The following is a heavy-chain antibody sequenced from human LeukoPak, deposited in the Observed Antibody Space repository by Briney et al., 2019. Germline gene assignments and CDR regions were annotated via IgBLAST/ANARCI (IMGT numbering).Heavy chain of an antibody. Sequence: GESLKISCKGSGCSFTRYWIGRVRQMPGKGLEWMGIIYPGDSDTRYSPSFQGQVTISADKSISTAYLQRSSLKASDTAMYYCARLADDSSGYYSNWFDPWGQGTLVTVSS. CDR3: ARLADDSSGYYSNWFDP. D-gene: IGHD3-22*01. V-gene: IGHV5-51*01. CDR2: IYPGDSDT. CDR1: GCSFTRYW. J-gene: IGHJ5*02.